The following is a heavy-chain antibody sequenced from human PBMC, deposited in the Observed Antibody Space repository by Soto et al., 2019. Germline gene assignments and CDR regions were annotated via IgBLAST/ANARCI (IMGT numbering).Heavy chain of an antibody. V-gene: IGHV3-21*01. CDR1: GFTFSGYS. D-gene: IGHD1-1*01. J-gene: IGHJ4*02. CDR2: ISSTDRYI. Sequence: EVQLVESGGGLVKPGGSLRLSCAASGFTFSGYSMNWVRQAPGKGLEWVSSISSTDRYIYYADSVRGRFTTSRDNAENSLYLQMNSLRVEDTAVYYCVTSPEGTPGMRDWGQGALVTASS. CDR3: VTSPEGTPGMRD.